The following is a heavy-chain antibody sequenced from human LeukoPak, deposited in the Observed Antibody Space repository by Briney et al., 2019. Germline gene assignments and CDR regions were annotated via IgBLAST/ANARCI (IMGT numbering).Heavy chain of an antibody. J-gene: IGHJ4*02. V-gene: IGHV1-8*01. CDR2: MNPNSGNT. CDR1: GYTFTSYD. Sequence: ASVKVSCKASGYTFTSYDINWVRQATGQGLEWMGWMNPNSGNTGYAQKFQGRVTMTRNTSISTAYMELSSLRSEDTAVYYCARTYCTGGVCSIYFDYWGQGTLVTVPS. D-gene: IGHD2-8*02. CDR3: ARTYCTGGVCSIYFDY.